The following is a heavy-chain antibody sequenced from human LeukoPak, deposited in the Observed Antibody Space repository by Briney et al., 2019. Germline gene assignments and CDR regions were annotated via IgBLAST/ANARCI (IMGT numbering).Heavy chain of an antibody. CDR3: ASGAAAGSDY. CDR1: GYTFTSYY. CDR2: INPSGGST. Sequence: GASVKVSCKASGYTFTSYYMHWVRQAPGQGLEWMGIINPSGGSTSYAQKFQGRVTMTRNTSISTAYMELSSLRSEDTAVYYCASGAAAGSDYWGQGTLVTVSS. J-gene: IGHJ4*02. V-gene: IGHV1-46*01. D-gene: IGHD6-13*01.